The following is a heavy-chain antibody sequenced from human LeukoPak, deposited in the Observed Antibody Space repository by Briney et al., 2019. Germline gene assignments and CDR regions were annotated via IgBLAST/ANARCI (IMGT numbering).Heavy chain of an antibody. J-gene: IGHJ5*02. CDR3: ARVSPHYDILTGYYPDLNWFDP. Sequence: GGSLRLSCAASGFTFSSYEMNWVRQAPGKGLEWVSYISSSGSTIYYADSVKGRFTISRDNAKNSLYLQMNSMRSEDTAVYYCARVSPHYDILTGYYPDLNWFDPWGQGTLVTVSS. D-gene: IGHD3-9*01. CDR2: ISSSGSTI. V-gene: IGHV3-48*03. CDR1: GFTFSSYE.